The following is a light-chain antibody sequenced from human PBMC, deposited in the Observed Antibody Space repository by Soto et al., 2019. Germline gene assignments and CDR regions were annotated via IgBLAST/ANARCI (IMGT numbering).Light chain of an antibody. V-gene: IGLV2-11*01. J-gene: IGLJ1*01. CDR2: DVS. CDR1: SSDVGGYNY. Sequence: QSALTQPRSVSGSPGQSVTISCTGTSSDVGGYNYVSWYQQHPGKAPKVMIYDVSKQPSGVPDRFSGSKSGNTASLTISGLQAEDEADYYCCSYAGSYTFYVFGTGTKVTVL. CDR3: CSYAGSYTFYV.